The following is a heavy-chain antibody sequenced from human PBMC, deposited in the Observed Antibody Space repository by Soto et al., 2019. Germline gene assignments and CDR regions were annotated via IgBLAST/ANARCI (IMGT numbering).Heavy chain of an antibody. J-gene: IGHJ3*02. D-gene: IGHD3-10*01. Sequence: GASVKVSCKASGGTFSSYAISWVRQAPGQGLEWMGGIIPIFGTANYAQKFQGRVTITADKSTSTAYMELSSLRSEDTAVYYCARLWFGDHVAAFDIWGQGTMVTVS. CDR1: GGTFSSYA. CDR3: ARLWFGDHVAAFDI. CDR2: IIPIFGTA. V-gene: IGHV1-69*06.